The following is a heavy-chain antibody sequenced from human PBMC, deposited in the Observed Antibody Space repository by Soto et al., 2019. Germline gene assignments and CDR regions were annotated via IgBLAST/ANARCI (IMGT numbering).Heavy chain of an antibody. Sequence: SETLSLTCTVSCGSISSYYWSWIRQPAGKGLEWIGRIYTSGSTNYNPSLKSRVTMSVDTSKNQFSLKLSSVTAADTAVYYCARGSPYSSGWPFDYWGQGTLVTVSS. CDR2: IYTSGST. CDR1: CGSISSYY. J-gene: IGHJ4*02. CDR3: ARGSPYSSGWPFDY. D-gene: IGHD6-19*01. V-gene: IGHV4-4*07.